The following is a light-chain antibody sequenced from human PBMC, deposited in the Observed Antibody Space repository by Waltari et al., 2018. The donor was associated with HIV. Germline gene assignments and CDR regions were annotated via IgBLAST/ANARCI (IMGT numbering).Light chain of an antibody. Sequence: DIQMTQSPSPLSASLGGRVTIACRASQNITTFLNWYQQRPGRAPELLIYTTSNLQSGVPSRFRGSGSVTNFVLTITNVQPEDLATYSCQQSYRIPYTFGQGTKVHI. V-gene: IGKV1-39*01. J-gene: IGKJ2*01. CDR1: QNITTF. CDR2: TTS. CDR3: QQSYRIPYT.